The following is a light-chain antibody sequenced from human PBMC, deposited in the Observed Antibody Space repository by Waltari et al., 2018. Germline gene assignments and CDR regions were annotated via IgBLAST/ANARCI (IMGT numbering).Light chain of an antibody. CDR3: QQSHSFPLT. CDR1: ESIDKY. V-gene: IGKV1-39*01. Sequence: DIQMTQSPSFLSAFVGDSATITCRASESIDKYVNWYQQKPGKAPTLLIFAATSLQSGVPSRFSGSGSGTDFTLSITSLQPEDFGSYFCQQSHSFPLTFGPGTTVDIK. J-gene: IGKJ3*01. CDR2: AAT.